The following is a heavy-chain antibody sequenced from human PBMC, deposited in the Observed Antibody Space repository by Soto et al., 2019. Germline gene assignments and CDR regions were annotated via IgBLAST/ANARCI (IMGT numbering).Heavy chain of an antibody. CDR2: IDPSDSYT. CDR1: GYSFTSYW. V-gene: IGHV5-10-1*01. D-gene: IGHD5-18*01. CDR3: ARRQLWSRYYYYGMDV. Sequence: PGESLKISCKGSGYSFTSYWISWVRQMPGKGLEWMGRIDPSDSYTNYSPSFQGHVTISADKSISTAYLQWSSLKASDTAMYYCARRQLWSRYYYYGMDVWGQGTTVTVSS. J-gene: IGHJ6*02.